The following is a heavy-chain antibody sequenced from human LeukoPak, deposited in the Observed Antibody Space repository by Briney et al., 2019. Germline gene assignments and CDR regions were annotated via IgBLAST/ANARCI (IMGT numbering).Heavy chain of an antibody. V-gene: IGHV3-30*18. J-gene: IGHJ6*02. CDR1: GFTFSSYG. CDR3: AKLSVLFYYGMDV. Sequence: GGSLRLSCAASGFTFSSYGMHWVRQAPGKGLEWVAVISYDGSNKYYADSVKGRFTISRDNSKNTLYLQMNSLRAGDTAVYYCAKLSVLFYYGMDVWGQGTTVTVSS. CDR2: ISYDGSNK.